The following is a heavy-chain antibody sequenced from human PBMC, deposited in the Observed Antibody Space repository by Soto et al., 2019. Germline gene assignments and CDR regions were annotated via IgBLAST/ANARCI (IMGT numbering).Heavy chain of an antibody. CDR3: ARDRDCDFWSCGYYYYGMDV. J-gene: IGHJ6*02. CDR2: IYYSGST. V-gene: IGHV4-61*01. Sequence: SETLSLTCTVSGGSVSSGSYYWSWIRQPPGKGLEWIGYIYYSGSTNYNPSLKSRVTISVDTSKNQFSLKLSSVTAADTAVYYCARDRDCDFWSCGYYYYGMDVWGQGTTVTVSS. D-gene: IGHD3-3*01. CDR1: GGSVSSGSYY.